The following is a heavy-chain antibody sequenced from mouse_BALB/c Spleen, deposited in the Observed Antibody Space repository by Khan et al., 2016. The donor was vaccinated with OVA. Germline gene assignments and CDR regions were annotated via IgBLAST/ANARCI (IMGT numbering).Heavy chain of an antibody. CDR2: INYSGNT. Sequence: VQLKQSGPGLVKPSQSLSLTCTVTGYSITSDYAWNWIRQFPGNKLEWMGYINYSGNTSYIPSLKSRISITRDTSKNQFFLQLNSVTTEDTATYYCAYGSSYWYFDVWGAGTTVTVSS. V-gene: IGHV3-2*02. CDR1: GYSITSDYA. J-gene: IGHJ1*01. CDR3: AYGSSYWYFDV. D-gene: IGHD1-1*01.